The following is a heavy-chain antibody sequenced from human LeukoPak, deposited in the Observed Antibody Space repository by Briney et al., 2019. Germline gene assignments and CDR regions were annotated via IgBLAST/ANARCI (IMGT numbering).Heavy chain of an antibody. Sequence: GGSPRLSCAASGFTFSSYDMHWVRQATGKGLEWVSAIGTAGDPYYPGSVKGRFTISRENAKNSLYLQMNSLRAGDTAVYHCARGVYDSSGYYSYFDYWGQGTLVTVSS. D-gene: IGHD3-22*01. CDR3: ARGVYDSSGYYSYFDY. CDR2: IGTAGDP. CDR1: GFTFSSYD. V-gene: IGHV3-13*05. J-gene: IGHJ4*02.